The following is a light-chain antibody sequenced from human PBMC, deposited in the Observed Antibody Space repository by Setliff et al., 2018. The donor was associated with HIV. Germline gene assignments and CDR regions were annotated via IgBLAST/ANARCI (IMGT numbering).Light chain of an antibody. J-gene: IGLJ1*01. Sequence: QSALTQPPSVSGAPGQRVIISCTGSSSNIGAGYDVHWYQQLPGTAPKLLIYANTNRPSGVPDRFSGSKSDTSASLAITGLQAEDETDYYCQSYDSSLSGDVFGTGTKGTVL. CDR2: ANT. CDR1: SSNIGAGYD. CDR3: QSYDSSLSGDV. V-gene: IGLV1-40*01.